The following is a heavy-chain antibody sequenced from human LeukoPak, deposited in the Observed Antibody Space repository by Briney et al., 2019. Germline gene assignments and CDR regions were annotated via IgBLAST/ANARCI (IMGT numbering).Heavy chain of an antibody. V-gene: IGHV4-30-4*01. J-gene: IGHJ3*02. D-gene: IGHD2-15*01. Sequence: SETLSLTCTVSGASIRSGDYYWSWIRQPPGKGLEWIGYIYDSGSTYYNPSLKSRITISVDTSENRFSLKLSSVTATDTAVYYCARDCSGGSCYGAFDIWGRGTMVTVSS. CDR1: GASIRSGDYY. CDR2: IYDSGST. CDR3: ARDCSGGSCYGAFDI.